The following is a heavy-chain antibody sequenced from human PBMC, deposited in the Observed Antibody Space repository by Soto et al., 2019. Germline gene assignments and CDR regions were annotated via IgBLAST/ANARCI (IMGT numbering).Heavy chain of an antibody. J-gene: IGHJ6*03. V-gene: IGHV3-23*01. CDR2: ISGSGRTT. CDR1: GFTFGTYA. CDR3: AKFRGPSYSYYYMDV. Sequence: EVQLLESGGGLVQPGGYLRLSCAASGFTFGTYAMKWLRQAPGRGLECVSFISGSGRTTYYADSVKARFTVSRDNSKKTMYLQMNSLRAEDTALYYCAKFRGPSYSYYYMDVWGKGTTVTVSS.